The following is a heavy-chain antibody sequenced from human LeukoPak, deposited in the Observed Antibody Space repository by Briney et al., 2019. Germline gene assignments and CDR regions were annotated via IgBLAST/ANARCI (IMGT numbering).Heavy chain of an antibody. V-gene: IGHV3-53*01. Sequence: PGGSLRLSCAAYGFTVSSNAMSWVRQAPGKGLEWVSVIYGGGGTFYADSVRGRFTISRDNSKNTLYLQMNSLRAEDTAVYYCAARWGYNAFDIWGHGTMVTVSS. J-gene: IGHJ3*02. CDR2: IYGGGGT. CDR3: AARWGYNAFDI. D-gene: IGHD5-18*01. CDR1: GFTVSSNA.